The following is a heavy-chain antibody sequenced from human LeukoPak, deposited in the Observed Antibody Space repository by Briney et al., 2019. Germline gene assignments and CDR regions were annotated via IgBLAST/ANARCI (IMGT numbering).Heavy chain of an antibody. CDR2: IYTSGST. Sequence: SETLSLTCTVSGGSISSYYWSWIRQPAGKGLEWIGRIYTSGSTNYNPSLKSRVTMSVDTSKNQFSLKLSSVTAADMAVYYCARRTGSGPYNWFDPWGQGTLVTVSS. CDR1: GGSISSYY. CDR3: ARRTGSGPYNWFDP. V-gene: IGHV4-4*07. J-gene: IGHJ5*02. D-gene: IGHD3/OR15-3a*01.